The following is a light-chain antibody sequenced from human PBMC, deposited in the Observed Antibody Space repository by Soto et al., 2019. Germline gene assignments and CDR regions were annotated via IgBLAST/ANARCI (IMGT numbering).Light chain of an antibody. Sequence: QSVLTQPPSASGTPGQRVSISCSGSSSNIGTNSINWYHHLPGAAPKLVLYTNNQRPLGVPDRFSGSKSGTSASLTISGLQAEDEAEYYCSSYTNINTRACVFGTGTKVTVL. CDR2: TNN. V-gene: IGLV1-44*01. CDR3: SSYTNINTRACV. CDR1: SSNIGTNS. J-gene: IGLJ1*01.